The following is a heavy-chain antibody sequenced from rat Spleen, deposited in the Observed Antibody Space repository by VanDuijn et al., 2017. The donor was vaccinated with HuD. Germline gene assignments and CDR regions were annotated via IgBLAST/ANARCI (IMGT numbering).Heavy chain of an antibody. CDR3: TAVGED. CDR2: ITNTGGST. J-gene: IGHJ3*01. CDR1: GLSLTSNS. V-gene: IGHV5-31*01. Sequence: VQLKESGPGLVQPSQTLSLTCTVSGLSLTSNSVSWIRQAPGKGLEWVASITNTGGSTYYPDSVKGRFTISRDNAKSTLYLQMNSLRSEDTATYYCTAVGEDWGQGTLVTVSS. D-gene: IGHD1-8*01.